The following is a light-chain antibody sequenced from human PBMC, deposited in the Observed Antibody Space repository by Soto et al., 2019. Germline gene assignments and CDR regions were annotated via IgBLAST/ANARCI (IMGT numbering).Light chain of an antibody. V-gene: IGKV1-39*01. CDR1: QTISTY. J-gene: IGKJ4*01. Sequence: DIQMTQSPSSLSASVGARVTITCRASQTISTYLNWHQQKPGKAPKLLIYSASSLQSGVPSRFSGSGSGTDFTLTISSLEPEDFATYFCQQYYSTSPLTFGGGTKVAIK. CDR2: SAS. CDR3: QQYYSTSPLT.